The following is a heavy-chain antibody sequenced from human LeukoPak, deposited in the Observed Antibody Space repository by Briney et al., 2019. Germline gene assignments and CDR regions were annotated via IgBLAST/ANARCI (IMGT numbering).Heavy chain of an antibody. CDR3: ARARVVGATSFDY. V-gene: IGHV1-2*02. Sequence: WASVTVSFKASAYTFTVYYIHWVRQAPGQGLEWMGWINPNSGGTNYAQKFQGRVTMTRDTSISTAYMELSRLRSDDTAVYYCARARVVGATSFDYWGQGTLVTVSS. D-gene: IGHD1-26*01. CDR1: AYTFTVYY. CDR2: INPNSGGT. J-gene: IGHJ4*02.